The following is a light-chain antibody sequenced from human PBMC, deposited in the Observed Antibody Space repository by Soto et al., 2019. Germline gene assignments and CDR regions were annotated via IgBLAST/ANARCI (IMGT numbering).Light chain of an antibody. V-gene: IGKV3-15*01. CDR3: QQYNSWPLT. CDR1: QSVGIH. CDR2: SAS. J-gene: IGKJ3*01. Sequence: EIVLTQSPATLSMSPGERAALSCRASQSVGIHLAWYQQKPGQAPRLLLYSASTRPAGIPPRFSASGSGTEFTLTISSLQSEDFAVYYCQQYNSWPLTFGPGTRVDIK.